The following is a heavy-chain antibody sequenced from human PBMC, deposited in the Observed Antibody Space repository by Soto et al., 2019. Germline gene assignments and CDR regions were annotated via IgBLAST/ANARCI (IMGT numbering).Heavy chain of an antibody. CDR3: ARVVKAGARLGAFDI. V-gene: IGHV1-46*03. Sequence: ASVKVSCKASGYTFTSYYMHWVRQAPGQGLEWMGIINPSGGSTSYAQKFQGRVTMTRDTSTSTVYMELSSLRSEDTAVYYCARVVKAGARLGAFDIWAKGQWSPSPQ. CDR1: GYTFTSYY. J-gene: IGHJ3*02. CDR2: INPSGGST. D-gene: IGHD3-16*01.